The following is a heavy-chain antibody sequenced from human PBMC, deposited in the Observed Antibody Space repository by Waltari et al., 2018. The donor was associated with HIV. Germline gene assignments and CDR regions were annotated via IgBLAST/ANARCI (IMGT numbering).Heavy chain of an antibody. J-gene: IGHJ4*02. CDR1: GFSFSSYW. Sequence: EVQLVESGGGLVQPGGSLTLSCAAPGFSFSSYWMNWVRQAPGKGLEWVANIKPDGSTIYEVDSVKGRFSIARDNAQNSLYLHMNTLRVEDAAVYFCATSGYRTGPFDHWGQGTPVTVSS. CDR2: IKPDGSTI. D-gene: IGHD5-12*01. V-gene: IGHV3-7*01. CDR3: ATSGYRTGPFDH.